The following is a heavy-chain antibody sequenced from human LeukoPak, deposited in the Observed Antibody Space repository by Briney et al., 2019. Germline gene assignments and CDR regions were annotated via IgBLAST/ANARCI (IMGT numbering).Heavy chain of an antibody. D-gene: IGHD4-17*01. V-gene: IGHV3-53*01. Sequence: GGSLGLSCAASGFIVSSNYMSWVRRAPGKGLEWVSVIYSGGTTYYADSVKGRFTISRDNSNNTLYLQMNSLRAEDTAVYYCARGPVTRFEIWGQGTMVTVSS. CDR1: GFIVSSNY. J-gene: IGHJ3*02. CDR3: ARGPVTRFEI. CDR2: IYSGGTT.